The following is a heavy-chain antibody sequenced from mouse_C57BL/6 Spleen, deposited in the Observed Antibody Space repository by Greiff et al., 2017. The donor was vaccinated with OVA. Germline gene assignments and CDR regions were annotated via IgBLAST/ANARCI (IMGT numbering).Heavy chain of an antibody. CDR3: ARRGYDYDGASYAMDY. Sequence: EVKLEESGPELVKPGASVKISCKASGYSFTGYYMNWVKQSPEKSLEWIGEINPSTGGTTYNQKFKAKATLTVDKSSSTAYMQLKSLTSEDSAVYYCARRGYDYDGASYAMDYWGQGTSVTVSS. D-gene: IGHD2-4*01. CDR2: INPSTGGT. CDR1: GYSFTGYY. J-gene: IGHJ4*01. V-gene: IGHV1-42*01.